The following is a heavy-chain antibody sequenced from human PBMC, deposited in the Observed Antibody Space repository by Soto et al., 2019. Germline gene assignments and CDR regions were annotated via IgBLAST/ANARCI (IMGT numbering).Heavy chain of an antibody. CDR1: GGSFSGYY. D-gene: IGHD3-10*01. V-gene: IGHV4-34*01. CDR2: INHSGST. CDR3: ARRITMVRGVKIDY. Sequence: QVQLQQWGAGLLKPSETLSLTCAVYGGSFSGYYWSWIRQPPGKGLEWIGEINHSGSTNYNPSLKRRVTISVDTSKTQFSLKLSSVTAADTAVYYCARRITMVRGVKIDYWGQGTLVTVSS. J-gene: IGHJ4*02.